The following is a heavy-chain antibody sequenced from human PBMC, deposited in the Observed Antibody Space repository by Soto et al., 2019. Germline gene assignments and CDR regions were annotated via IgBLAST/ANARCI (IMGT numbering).Heavy chain of an antibody. J-gene: IGHJ6*02. Sequence: GESLKISCKGSGYSFTSYWIGWVRQMPGKGLEWMGIIYPGDSDTRYSPSFQGQVTISADKSISTAYLQWSSLKASDTAMYYCARLGNSNYYYYYGMDVWGQGTTVTVSS. CDR3: ARLGNSNYYYYYGMDV. D-gene: IGHD4-4*01. V-gene: IGHV5-51*01. CDR2: IYPGDSDT. CDR1: GYSFTSYW.